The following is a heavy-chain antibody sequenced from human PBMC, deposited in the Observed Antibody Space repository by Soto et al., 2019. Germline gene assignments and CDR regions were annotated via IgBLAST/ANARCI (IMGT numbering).Heavy chain of an antibody. D-gene: IGHD2-2*01. V-gene: IGHV1-3*01. CDR1: RDGFATYS. J-gene: IGHJ6*02. CDR3: ARAACSSTSCYNYYAYGMDV. CDR2: IHAGNGNT. Sequence: KGARDGFATYSMRWVRQEHGQRLEGMGWIHAGNGNTEHSQKFQGRVTITRDTSASTAYLELGSLRSEDTAVYYCARAACSSTSCYNYYAYGMDVWGQGTAVTVSS.